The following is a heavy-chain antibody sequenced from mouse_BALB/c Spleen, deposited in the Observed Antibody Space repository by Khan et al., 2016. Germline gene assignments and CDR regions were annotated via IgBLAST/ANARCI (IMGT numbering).Heavy chain of an antibody. CDR2: IWGDGST. V-gene: IGHV2-3*01. CDR1: GFSLTSYG. CDR3: AAQLGSPFAY. Sequence: QVQLKESGPGLVAPSQSLSISCTVSGFSLTSYGVSWVRQPPGKGLGWLGVIWGDGSTNYHSAHISRLSISKDNSKSQVFLKLNSQHTDDTATYYCAAQLGSPFAYWGQGTLVTVSA. D-gene: IGHD3-1*01. J-gene: IGHJ3*01.